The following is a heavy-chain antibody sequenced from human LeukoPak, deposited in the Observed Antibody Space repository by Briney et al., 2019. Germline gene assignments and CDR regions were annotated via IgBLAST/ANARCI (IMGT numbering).Heavy chain of an antibody. CDR3: ARDNNCGGDCYPDAFDI. CDR2: IIPIFGTA. Sequence: GASVKVSCKASGGTFSSHAISWVRQAPGQGLEWMGGIIPIFGTANYAQKFQGRVTITADESTSTAYMELSSLRSEDTAVYYCARDNNCGGDCYPDAFDIWGQGTMVTVSS. J-gene: IGHJ3*02. D-gene: IGHD2-21*02. V-gene: IGHV1-69*13. CDR1: GGTFSSHA.